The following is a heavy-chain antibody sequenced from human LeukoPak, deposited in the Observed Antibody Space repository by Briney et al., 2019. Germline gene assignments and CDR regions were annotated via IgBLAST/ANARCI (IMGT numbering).Heavy chain of an antibody. V-gene: IGHV1-69*05. CDR3: ATDMGSKYYYDSSGSGDY. J-gene: IGHJ4*02. Sequence: PKASVKVSCKASGGTFSSYAISWVRQAPGQGLEWMGRIIPIFGTANYAQKFQGRVTITTDESTSTAYMELSSLRSEDTAVYYCATDMGSKYYYDSSGSGDYWGQGTLVTVSS. CDR1: GGTFSSYA. CDR2: IIPIFGTA. D-gene: IGHD3-22*01.